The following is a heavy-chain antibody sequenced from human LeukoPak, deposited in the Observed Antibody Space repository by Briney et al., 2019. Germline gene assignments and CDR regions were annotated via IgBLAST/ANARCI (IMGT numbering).Heavy chain of an antibody. CDR3: ARDSPYSGNYSPIDY. Sequence: GGSLRLSCAASGFTFSSYGMHWVRQAPGKGLEWVAVISYDGSNKYYADSVKGRFTISRDNSKNTLYLQMNSLRAEDTAVYYCARDSPYSGNYSPIDYWGQGTLVTVSS. V-gene: IGHV3-30*03. D-gene: IGHD1-26*01. J-gene: IGHJ4*02. CDR2: ISYDGSNK. CDR1: GFTFSSYG.